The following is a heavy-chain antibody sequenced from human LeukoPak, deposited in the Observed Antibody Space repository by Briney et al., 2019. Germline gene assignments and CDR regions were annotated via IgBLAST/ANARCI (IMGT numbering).Heavy chain of an antibody. CDR3: ARGSPPFSPAATSDPKWFDP. V-gene: IGHV4-34*01. Sequence: SETLSLTCAVYGGSFSGYYWSWIRQPPGKGLEWIGEINHSGSTNYNPSLKSRVTISVDTSKNQFSLKLSSVTAADTAVYYCARGSPPFSPAATSDPKWFDPWGQGTLVTVSS. J-gene: IGHJ5*02. CDR1: GGSFSGYY. CDR2: INHSGST. D-gene: IGHD2-2*01.